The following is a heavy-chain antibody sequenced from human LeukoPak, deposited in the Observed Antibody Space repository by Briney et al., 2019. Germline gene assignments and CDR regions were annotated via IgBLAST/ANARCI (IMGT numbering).Heavy chain of an antibody. CDR3: AARSGSYLNY. CDR1: GGSISSYY. V-gene: IGHV4-59*08. CDR2: IYYSGST. J-gene: IGHJ4*02. D-gene: IGHD1-26*01. Sequence: SETLSLTCTVSGGSISSYYWSWIQQPPGKGLEWIGYIYYSGSTNYNPSLKSRVTISVDTSKNQFSLKLRSVTAADTAVYYCAARSGSYLNYWGQGTLVTVSS.